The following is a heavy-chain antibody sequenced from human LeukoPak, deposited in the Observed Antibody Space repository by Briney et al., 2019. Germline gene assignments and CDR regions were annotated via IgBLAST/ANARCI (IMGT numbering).Heavy chain of an antibody. CDR1: GFTFTTYY. CDR3: ARENWSLDY. D-gene: IGHD1-1*01. CDR2: INQDGGTQ. Sequence: GGSLRLSCAASGFTFTTYYMTWVRQAPGKGLEWVANINQDGGTQYYVDSVKGRFTISGDNAINSVFLQMNSLRAEDTAVYYCARENWSLDYWGQGTLVTVSS. J-gene: IGHJ4*02. V-gene: IGHV3-7*01.